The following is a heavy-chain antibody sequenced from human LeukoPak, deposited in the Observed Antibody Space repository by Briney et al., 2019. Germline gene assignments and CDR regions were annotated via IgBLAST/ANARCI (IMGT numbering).Heavy chain of an antibody. CDR2: INHSGST. CDR1: GGSFSGYY. J-gene: IGHJ4*02. Sequence: PSETPSLTCAVYGGSFSGYYWSWIRQPPGKGLEWIGEINHSGSTNYNPSLKSRVTISVDTSKNQFSLKLSSVTAADTAVYYCARGYHYYDILTGYSYWGQGTLVTVSS. V-gene: IGHV4-34*01. CDR3: ARGYHYYDILTGYSY. D-gene: IGHD3-9*01.